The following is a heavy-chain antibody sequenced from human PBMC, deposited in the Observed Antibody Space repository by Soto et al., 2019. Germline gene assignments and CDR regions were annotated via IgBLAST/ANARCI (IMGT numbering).Heavy chain of an antibody. CDR2: IYYSGST. CDR3: AGGVVPAATY. V-gene: IGHV4-59*01. CDR1: GSSISSYY. Sequence: QVQLQESGPGLVKPSETLSLTCTVSGSSISSYYWSWIRQTPGMGLEWIGYIYYSGSTNYNPSLKSGVTISVDTSESQFSLKLSSVTAADTAVYYCAGGVVPAATYSGQGTLVTVS. J-gene: IGHJ4*02. D-gene: IGHD2-2*01.